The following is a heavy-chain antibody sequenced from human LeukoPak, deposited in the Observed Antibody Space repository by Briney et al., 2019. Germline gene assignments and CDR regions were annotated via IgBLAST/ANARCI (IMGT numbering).Heavy chain of an antibody. CDR3: ASYDSSGYYQYFAY. D-gene: IGHD3-22*01. V-gene: IGHV3-23*01. Sequence: GGSLRLSCAASGFTFSSYAMNWVRQAPGKGLEWVSSITGSGGATYYADSVTGRFTISRDNSKNTLYLHMDALRAEDTAIYYCASYDSSGYYQYFAYWGQGTLVTVSS. CDR1: GFTFSSYA. J-gene: IGHJ4*02. CDR2: ITGSGGAT.